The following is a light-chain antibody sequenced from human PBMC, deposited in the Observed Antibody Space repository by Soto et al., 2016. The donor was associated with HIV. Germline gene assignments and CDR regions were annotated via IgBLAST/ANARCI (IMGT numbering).Light chain of an antibody. V-gene: IGLV3-19*01. CDR2: GKN. CDR3: NSRDSSGNQWV. Sequence: SSELTQDPAVSVALGQTVRITCQGDSLRSYYASWYQQKPGQAPIFVMYGKNNRPSGIPDRFSGSSSGNTGSLTITGTQAEDEADYYCNSRDSSGNQWVFGGGTKLTVL. CDR1: SLRSYY. J-gene: IGLJ3*02.